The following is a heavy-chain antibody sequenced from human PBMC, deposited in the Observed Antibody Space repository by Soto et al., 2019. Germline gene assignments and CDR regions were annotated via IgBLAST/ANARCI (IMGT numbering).Heavy chain of an antibody. D-gene: IGHD1-26*01. J-gene: IGHJ5*02. CDR3: AREGGSEDVVNNWFDP. CDR2: IWYDGSNK. V-gene: IGHV3-33*01. Sequence: QVQLVESGGGVVQPGRSLRLSCAASGFTFSSCGMHWVRQAPGKGLEWVAVIWYDGSNKYYADSVKGRFTISRDNSKNTLYLQMNSLRAEDTAVYYCAREGGSEDVVNNWFDPWGQGTLVTVSS. CDR1: GFTFSSCG.